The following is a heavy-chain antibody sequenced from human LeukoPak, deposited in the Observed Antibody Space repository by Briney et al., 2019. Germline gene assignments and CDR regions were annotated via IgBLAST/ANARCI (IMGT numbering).Heavy chain of an antibody. Sequence: SETLSLTCTVSGGSISTYYWSWIRQPPGKGLEWIGYIYYSGSTNYNPSLKSRVTISVDTSKNQFSLTLSSVTAADTAVYYCARSDGYGLVDIWGQGTMVTVSS. CDR3: ARSDGYGLVDI. D-gene: IGHD3-10*01. V-gene: IGHV4-59*12. J-gene: IGHJ3*02. CDR1: GGSISTYY. CDR2: IYYSGST.